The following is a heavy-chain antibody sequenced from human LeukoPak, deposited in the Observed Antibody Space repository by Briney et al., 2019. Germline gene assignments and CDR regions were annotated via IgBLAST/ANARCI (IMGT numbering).Heavy chain of an antibody. Sequence: GGSLRLSCAASGFTFSNAWMSWVRQAPGKGLEWVGRIKSKIDGRTTDYAATVEGRFNISRDDSKNTRYLQMKSLKTGDTAVYYWTERDILTGLYFVYWGEGALVTVSS. J-gene: IGHJ4*02. CDR1: GFTFSNAW. D-gene: IGHD3-9*01. CDR2: IKSKIDGRTT. V-gene: IGHV3-15*01. CDR3: TERDILTGLYFVY.